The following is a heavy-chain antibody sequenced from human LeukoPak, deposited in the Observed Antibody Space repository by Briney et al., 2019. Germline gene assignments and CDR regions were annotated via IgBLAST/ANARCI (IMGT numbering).Heavy chain of an antibody. CDR2: INPNSGGT. CDR1: GYTFTGYY. J-gene: IGHJ4*02. D-gene: IGHD3-22*01. V-gene: IGHV1-2*02. CDR3: AREGGHYDSSGYYYALNY. Sequence: ASVKVSCKASGYTFTGYYMHWVRQAPGQGLEWMGWINPNSGGTNYAQKFQGRVTMTRDTSISTAYTELSRLRSDDTAVYYCAREGGHYDSSGYYYALNYWGQGTLVTVSS.